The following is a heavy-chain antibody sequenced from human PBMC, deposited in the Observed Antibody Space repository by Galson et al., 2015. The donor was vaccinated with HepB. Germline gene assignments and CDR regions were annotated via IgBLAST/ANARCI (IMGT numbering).Heavy chain of an antibody. CDR2: IYRSGST. CDR3: ASLTYDSSGYYSRVDP. V-gene: IGHV4-4*02. CDR1: GGSISNSNW. Sequence: TLSLTCAVSGGSISNSNWWTWVRQPPGKGLEWIGEIYRSGSTNYNRSLKSRVTISMDKSQNQFSLELRSVTAADTAVYYCASLTYDSSGYYSRVDPWGQGTLATVSS. J-gene: IGHJ5*02. D-gene: IGHD3-22*01.